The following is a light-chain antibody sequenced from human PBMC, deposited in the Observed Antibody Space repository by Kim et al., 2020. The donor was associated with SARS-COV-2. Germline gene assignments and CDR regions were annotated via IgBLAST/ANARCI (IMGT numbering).Light chain of an antibody. CDR1: QSVSSN. CDR2: GAS. Sequence: EIVMTQSPATLSVSPGERATLSCRASQSVSSNLAWYQQKPAQAPRLLIYGASTRATGIPARFSCSGSGTEFTLTISSLQSEDFAVYYCQQYNNWPYTFGQGTKLEI. CDR3: QQYNNWPYT. J-gene: IGKJ2*01. V-gene: IGKV3-15*01.